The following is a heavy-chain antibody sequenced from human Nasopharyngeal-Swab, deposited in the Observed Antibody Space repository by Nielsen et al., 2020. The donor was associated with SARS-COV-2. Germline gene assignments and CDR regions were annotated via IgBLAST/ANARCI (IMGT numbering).Heavy chain of an antibody. J-gene: IGHJ4*02. D-gene: IGHD3-22*01. CDR1: GGTFSSYA. CDR2: IIPIFGTA. V-gene: IGHV1-69*13. CDR3: ARGTQYYYDSSGYYTAPFDY. Sequence: SVKVSCKASGGTFSSYAISWVRQAPGQGLEWMGGIIPIFGTANYAQKFQGRVTITADESTSTAYMELSSLRSEDTAVYYCARGTQYYYDSSGYYTAPFDYWGQGTLITVSP.